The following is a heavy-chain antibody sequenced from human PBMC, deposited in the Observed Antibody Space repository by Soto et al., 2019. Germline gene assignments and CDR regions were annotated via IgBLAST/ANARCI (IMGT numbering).Heavy chain of an antibody. D-gene: IGHD5-18*01. CDR1: GGTCSSYA. CDR3: ATRGYSYAIDY. J-gene: IGHJ4*02. V-gene: IGHV1-69*12. Sequence: QVQLVQSGAEVKKPGSSVKVSCKASGGTCSSYAISWVRQAPGQALEWMGGIIPIFGTANYAQKFQGRVTITADESTSTAYMELSSLRSEDTAVYYCATRGYSYAIDYWGQGTLVTVSS. CDR2: IIPIFGTA.